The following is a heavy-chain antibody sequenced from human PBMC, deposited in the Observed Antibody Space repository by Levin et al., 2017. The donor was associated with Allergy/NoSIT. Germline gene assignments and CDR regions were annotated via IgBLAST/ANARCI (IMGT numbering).Heavy chain of an antibody. CDR3: ARGRGSGPAAAIPLDY. D-gene: IGHD2-2*02. Sequence: GESLKISCEASGYTFTAYYIHWVRQAPGQGLEWVGRINPNTGGTNYAQRFQGRVTMTRDTSISTAYMELSRLRSDDTAVYYCARGRGSGPAAAIPLDYWGQGTLVTVSS. CDR1: GYTFTAYY. J-gene: IGHJ4*02. CDR2: INPNTGGT. V-gene: IGHV1-2*06.